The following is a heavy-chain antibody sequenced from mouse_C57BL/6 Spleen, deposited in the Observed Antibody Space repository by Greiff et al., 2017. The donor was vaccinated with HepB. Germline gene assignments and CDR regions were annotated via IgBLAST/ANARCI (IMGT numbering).Heavy chain of an antibody. CDR2: IDPSDSYT. Sequence: VQLQQPGAELVRPGTSVKLSCKASGYTFTSYWMHWVKQRPGQGLEWIGVIDPSDSYTNYNQKFKGKATLTVDTSSSTAYMQLSSLTSEDSAVYYCARGATVVGRGYFDGWGTGTTVTVSS. D-gene: IGHD1-1*01. V-gene: IGHV1-59*01. CDR1: GYTFTSYW. J-gene: IGHJ1*03. CDR3: ARGATVVGRGYFDG.